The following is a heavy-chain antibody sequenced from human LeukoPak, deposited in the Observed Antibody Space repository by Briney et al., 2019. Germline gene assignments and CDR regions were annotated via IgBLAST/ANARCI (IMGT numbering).Heavy chain of an antibody. J-gene: IGHJ4*02. Sequence: ASVKVSCKASGYTFTSYDINWVRQAPGQGLEWMGWINPNSGGTNYAQKFQGRVTMTRDTSISTAYMELSRLRSDDTAVYYCARGGSYYAAFDYWGLGILVTVSS. CDR3: ARGGSYYAAFDY. CDR1: GYTFTSYD. V-gene: IGHV1-2*02. CDR2: INPNSGGT. D-gene: IGHD1-26*01.